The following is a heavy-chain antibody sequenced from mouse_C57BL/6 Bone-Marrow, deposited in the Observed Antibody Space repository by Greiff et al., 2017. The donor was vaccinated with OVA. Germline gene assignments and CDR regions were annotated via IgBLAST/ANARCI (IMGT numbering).Heavy chain of an antibody. Sequence: QVQLKQPGAELVKPGASVKMSCKASGYTFTSYWITWVKQRPGLGLEWIGDLYPGSGSPNYNEKFKSKATLTVDTSSSTAYMQLSSLTSEDSAVYHCARLDWDVYAMDYWGQGTSVTVSS. CDR2: LYPGSGSP. J-gene: IGHJ4*01. CDR3: ARLDWDVYAMDY. D-gene: IGHD4-1*01. V-gene: IGHV1-55*01. CDR1: GYTFTSYW.